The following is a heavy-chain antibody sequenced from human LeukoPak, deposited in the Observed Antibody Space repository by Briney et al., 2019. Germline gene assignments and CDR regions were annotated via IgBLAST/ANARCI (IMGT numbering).Heavy chain of an antibody. V-gene: IGHV4-34*01. CDR3: ARAGGYSYGYLGY. J-gene: IGHJ4*02. CDR1: GGSFSGYY. CDR2: INHSGST. D-gene: IGHD5-18*01. Sequence: PSETLSLTCAVYGGSFSGYYWSWIRQPPGKGLEWIGEINHSGSTNYNPSLKSRVTISVDTSKNQFSLKLSSVTAADTAVYYCARAGGYSYGYLGYWGQGTLVTVSS.